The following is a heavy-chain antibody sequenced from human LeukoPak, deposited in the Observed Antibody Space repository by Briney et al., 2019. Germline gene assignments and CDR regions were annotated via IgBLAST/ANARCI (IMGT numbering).Heavy chain of an antibody. CDR1: GFTFSSYA. J-gene: IGHJ5*02. CDR2: ISGGGGST. Sequence: GGSLRLSCAASGFTFSSYAMSWVRQPPGKGLEWVSVISGGGGSTYYADSLKGRFTISRDNSKNTLFLQMTSLRAEDTAVYYCAKGGYCSSTSCYVGWFDPWGQGTLVTVSS. D-gene: IGHD2-2*01. V-gene: IGHV3-23*01. CDR3: AKGGYCSSTSCYVGWFDP.